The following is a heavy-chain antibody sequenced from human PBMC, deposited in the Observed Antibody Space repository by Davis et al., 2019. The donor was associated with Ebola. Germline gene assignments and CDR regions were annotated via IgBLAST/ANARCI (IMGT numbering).Heavy chain of an antibody. CDR1: GYSITSGHN. CDR3: ARGNYGDYIVLYYYNMDV. D-gene: IGHD4-17*01. J-gene: IGHJ6*02. V-gene: IGHV4-38-2*02. CDR2: IHYLGNT. Sequence: SETLSLTCTVSGYSITSGHNWGWIRQPPGKGLEWIGNIHYLGNTNYNPSLKSRVTMSVDTSKNQFSLKLSSVTAADTAVYYCARGNYGDYIVLYYYNMDVWGQGTTVTVSS.